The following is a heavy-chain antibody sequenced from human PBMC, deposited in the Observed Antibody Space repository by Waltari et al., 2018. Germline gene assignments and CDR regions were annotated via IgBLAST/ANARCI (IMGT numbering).Heavy chain of an antibody. CDR3: ASSQGMPRINY. D-gene: IGHD2-2*01. Sequence: EMQLVESGGDLVQPGGSLRLSCAASGVTFGAYWMHWVRQAPGKGLVWVSRIHGDGSGTTYADSVKGRFTISRDNAKNTLYLQMNSLRAEDTAVYYCASSQGMPRINYWGQGTLVTVSS. CDR1: GVTFGAYW. J-gene: IGHJ4*02. V-gene: IGHV3-74*01. CDR2: IHGDGSGT.